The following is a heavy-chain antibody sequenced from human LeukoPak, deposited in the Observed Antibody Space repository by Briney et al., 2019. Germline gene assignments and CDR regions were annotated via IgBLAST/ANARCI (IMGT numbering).Heavy chain of an antibody. CDR1: GFTISNYW. V-gene: IGHV3-7*03. Sequence: GGSLRLSCAASGFTISNYWMSWVRQAPGKGLEWVANIEQNGNEKYHVDSVKGRFTISRDSAKNSLYLQMNSLRAEDTAVYYCARTPLYRSGGNYFDYWGQGTLVTVSS. J-gene: IGHJ4*02. CDR2: IEQNGNEK. D-gene: IGHD2-15*01. CDR3: ARTPLYRSGGNYFDY.